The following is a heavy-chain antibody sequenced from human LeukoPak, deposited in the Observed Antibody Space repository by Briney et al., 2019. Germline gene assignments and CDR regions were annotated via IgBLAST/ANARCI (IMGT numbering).Heavy chain of an antibody. D-gene: IGHD3-9*01. Sequence: GESLKISCKGSGYSFTSYWIGWVRQMPGKDLEWMGIIYPGDSDTRYSPSFQGQVTISADKSISTAYLQWSSLKASDTAMYYCARQVGKTYYDILTGYSYWFDPWGQGTLVTVSS. CDR2: IYPGDSDT. CDR3: ARQVGKTYYDILTGYSYWFDP. CDR1: GYSFTSYW. V-gene: IGHV5-51*01. J-gene: IGHJ5*02.